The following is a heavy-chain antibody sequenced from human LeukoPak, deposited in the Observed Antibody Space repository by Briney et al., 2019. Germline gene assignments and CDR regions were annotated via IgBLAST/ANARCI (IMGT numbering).Heavy chain of an antibody. J-gene: IGHJ4*02. Sequence: SETLSLTCTASGYSISSGYYWGWIRQPPGKGLEWIGSIYRSGSTYYNPSLKSRVTISVDTSKNQFSLKLSSVTAADTAVYYCARGGLEQLVEGFDYWGQGTLVTVSS. CDR2: IYRSGST. D-gene: IGHD6-6*01. CDR3: ARGGLEQLVEGFDY. CDR1: GYSISSGYY. V-gene: IGHV4-38-2*02.